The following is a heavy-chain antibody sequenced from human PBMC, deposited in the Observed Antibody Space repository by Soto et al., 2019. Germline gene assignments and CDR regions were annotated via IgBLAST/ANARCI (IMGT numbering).Heavy chain of an antibody. CDR1: GFTFSSYS. Sequence: GGSLRLSCAASGFTFSSYSMNWVRQAPWKGLEWVSYISSSSSTIYYADSVKGRFTISRDNAKNSLYLQMNSLRAEDTAVYYCARATYYYGSGSYSHYYYYMDVWGKGTTVTVSS. CDR2: ISSSSSTI. V-gene: IGHV3-48*01. D-gene: IGHD3-10*01. J-gene: IGHJ6*03. CDR3: ARATYYYGSGSYSHYYYYMDV.